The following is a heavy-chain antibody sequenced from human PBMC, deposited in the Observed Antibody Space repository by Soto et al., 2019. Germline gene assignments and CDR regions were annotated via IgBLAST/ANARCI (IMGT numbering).Heavy chain of an antibody. Sequence: EVQLVESGGGLVKPGGSLRLSCVASGFAFRSYGMNWVRQAPGKGLEWVSSISTSSSAISYTDSVKGRFTISRDNARNSLYLHMKSLRAEDTAVYFCARDGADYEILTCYYDYYYHGMDVWGQGTTVTVSS. J-gene: IGHJ6*02. D-gene: IGHD3-9*01. V-gene: IGHV3-21*02. CDR1: GFAFRSYG. CDR2: ISTSSSAI. CDR3: ARDGADYEILTCYYDYYYHGMDV.